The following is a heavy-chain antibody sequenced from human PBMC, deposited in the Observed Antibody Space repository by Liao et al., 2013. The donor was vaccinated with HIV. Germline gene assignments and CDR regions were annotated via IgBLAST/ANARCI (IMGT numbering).Heavy chain of an antibody. Sequence: QVQLQESGPGLVKPSQTLSLTCTVSGGSISSGSYYWSWIRQPAGKGLEWIGRIYTSGSTNYNPSLKSRVTISVDTSKNQFSLKLSSVTAADTAVYYCARGYYDILTGYYYFDYWGQGTLVTVSS. CDR3: ARGYYDILTGYYYFDY. V-gene: IGHV4-61*02. J-gene: IGHJ4*02. CDR2: IYTSGST. CDR1: GGSISSGSYY. D-gene: IGHD3-9*01.